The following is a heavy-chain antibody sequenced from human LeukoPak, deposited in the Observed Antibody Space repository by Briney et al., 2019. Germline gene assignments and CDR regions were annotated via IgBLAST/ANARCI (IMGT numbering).Heavy chain of an antibody. J-gene: IGHJ4*02. Sequence: GGSLRLSCAASGFSFSSYAMSWVRQAPGKGLEWVSAISGSGGSTYYADSVKGRFTISRDNSKNTLYLQMNSLRDEDTAVYYCAKAREAGAAGTTRYYFDYWGQGTLVTVSS. CDR1: GFSFSSYA. CDR2: ISGSGGST. D-gene: IGHD6-13*01. CDR3: AKAREAGAAGTTRYYFDY. V-gene: IGHV3-23*01.